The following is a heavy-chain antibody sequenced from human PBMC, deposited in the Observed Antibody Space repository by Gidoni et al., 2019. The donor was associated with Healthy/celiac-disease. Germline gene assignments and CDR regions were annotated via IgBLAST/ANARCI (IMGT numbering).Heavy chain of an antibody. J-gene: IGHJ4*02. CDR1: GFTFSSYA. Sequence: EVQLLESGRGLVQPGGSLRLSGAASGFTFSSYAMSWVRQAPGKGLEWVSAISGSGGSTYYADSVKGRFTISRDNSKNTLYLQMNSLRAEDTAVYYCAKVGPYGDYVDYWGQGTLVTVSS. CDR2: ISGSGGST. CDR3: AKVGPYGDYVDY. D-gene: IGHD4-17*01. V-gene: IGHV3-23*01.